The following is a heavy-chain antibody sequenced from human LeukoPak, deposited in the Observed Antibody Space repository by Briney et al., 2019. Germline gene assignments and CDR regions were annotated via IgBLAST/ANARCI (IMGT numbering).Heavy chain of an antibody. CDR2: ISYDGSNK. Sequence: GGSLRLSCAASGFIFSGYGMHWVRQAPGKGLEWVAVISYDGSNKYYADSVEGRFTISRDNSKNTLYLQMNSLRAEDTAVYYCAKGGEQRLVRISFDCWGQGTLVTVSP. V-gene: IGHV3-30*18. J-gene: IGHJ4*02. D-gene: IGHD6-13*01. CDR1: GFIFSGYG. CDR3: AKGGEQRLVRISFDC.